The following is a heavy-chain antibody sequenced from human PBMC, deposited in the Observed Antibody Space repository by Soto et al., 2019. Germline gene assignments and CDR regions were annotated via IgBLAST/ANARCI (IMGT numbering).Heavy chain of an antibody. CDR2: ISWNSGSI. V-gene: IGHV3-9*01. CDR1: GFTFDDYA. CDR3: AKAEGQWLVLTGAFDI. Sequence: EVQLVESGGGLVQPGRSLRLSCAASGFTFDDYAMHWVRLAPGKGLEWVSGISWNSGSIGYADSVKGRFTISRDNAKNSLYLQMNSLRAEDTALYYCAKAEGQWLVLTGAFDIWGQGTMVTVSS. D-gene: IGHD6-19*01. J-gene: IGHJ3*02.